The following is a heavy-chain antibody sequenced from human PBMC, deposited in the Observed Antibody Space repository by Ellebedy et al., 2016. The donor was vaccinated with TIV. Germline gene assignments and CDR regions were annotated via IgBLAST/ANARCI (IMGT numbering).Heavy chain of an antibody. Sequence: ASVKVSXKASGYTFTSYYMHWVRQAPGQGLEWMGIINPSGGRTSYAQKFQGRVTMTRDTSTSTVYMELSSLRSEDTAVYYCAIRYSSAWSLDYWGQGTLVTVSS. V-gene: IGHV1-46*01. J-gene: IGHJ4*02. D-gene: IGHD6-19*01. CDR2: INPSGGRT. CDR1: GYTFTSYY. CDR3: AIRYSSAWSLDY.